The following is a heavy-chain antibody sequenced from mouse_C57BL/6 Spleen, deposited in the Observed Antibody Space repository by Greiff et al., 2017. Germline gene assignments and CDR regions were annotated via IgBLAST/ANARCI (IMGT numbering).Heavy chain of an antibody. D-gene: IGHD1-1*01. V-gene: IGHV1-69*01. CDR3: ARWGDYGSRGDY. CDR1: GYTFTSYW. Sequence: VQLQQPGAELVMPGASVKLSCKASGYTFTSYWMHWVKQRPGQGLEWIGEIDPSYSYTNYNQKFKGKTTLTVDKSSSTAYMQFSSLTSEDSAVYYCARWGDYGSRGDYWGQGTTLTVSS. CDR2: IDPSYSYT. J-gene: IGHJ2*01.